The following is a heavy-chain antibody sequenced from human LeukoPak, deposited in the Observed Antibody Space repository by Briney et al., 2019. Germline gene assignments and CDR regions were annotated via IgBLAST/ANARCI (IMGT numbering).Heavy chain of an antibody. CDR3: ARALSSGYYSLNY. V-gene: IGHV4-34*01. CDR2: INHCGST. CDR1: GGSFSGYY. J-gene: IGHJ4*02. Sequence: TTSETLSLTCAVYGGSFSGYYWSWIRQPPGKGLEWIGEINHCGSTNYNPSLKSRVTISVDTSKNQFSLKLSSVTAADTAVYYCARALSSGYYSLNYWGQGTLVTVSS. D-gene: IGHD3-22*01.